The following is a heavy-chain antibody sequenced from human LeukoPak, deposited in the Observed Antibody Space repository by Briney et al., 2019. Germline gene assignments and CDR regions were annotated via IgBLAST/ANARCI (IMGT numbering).Heavy chain of an antibody. D-gene: IGHD2-2*01. J-gene: IGHJ6*02. CDR3: ARLRTTTSLYYYYYYGMDV. CDR1: GGSISSYY. CDR2: IYYSGST. V-gene: IGHV4-59*08. Sequence: SETLSLTCTVSGGSISSYYWSWIRQPPGKGLEWIGYIYYSGSTNYNPSLKSRVTISVDTSKNQFSLKLSSVTAADTAVYYCARLRTTTSLYYYYYYGMDVWGQGTTVTVSS.